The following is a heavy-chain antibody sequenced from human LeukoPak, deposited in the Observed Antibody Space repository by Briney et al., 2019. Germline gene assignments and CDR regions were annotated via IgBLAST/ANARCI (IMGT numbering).Heavy chain of an antibody. D-gene: IGHD2-15*01. CDR2: ISPGDSDT. Sequence: GESLKISCKGSGYSFSNYWIGWVRQMPGKGLEWMGTISPGDSDTRYSPSFQGQVTISADKSISTAYLQWSSLKASDTAIYYCARHGGIEDNWFDPWGQGTLVTVSS. J-gene: IGHJ5*02. CDR1: GYSFSNYW. V-gene: IGHV5-51*01. CDR3: ARHGGIEDNWFDP.